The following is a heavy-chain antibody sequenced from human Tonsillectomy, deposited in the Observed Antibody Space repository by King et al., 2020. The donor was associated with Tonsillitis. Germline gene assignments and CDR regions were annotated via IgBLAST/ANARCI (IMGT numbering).Heavy chain of an antibody. V-gene: IGHV1-69*15. Sequence: QLVQSGAEVKKPGASVKVSCKASGGTFSSYAISWVRQAPGQGLEWMGKIIPIFGAANYAQKFQGRGTITADESTSTAYMELSSLGSEDTAIYYCARGFDYGASENWFDPWGQGTLVTVSS. CDR1: GGTFSSYA. D-gene: IGHD4-17*01. CDR3: ARGFDYGASENWFDP. J-gene: IGHJ5*02. CDR2: IIPIFGAA.